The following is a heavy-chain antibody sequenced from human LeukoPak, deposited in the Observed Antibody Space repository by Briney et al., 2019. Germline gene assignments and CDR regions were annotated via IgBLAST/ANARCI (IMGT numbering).Heavy chain of an antibody. J-gene: IGHJ4*02. CDR2: INPSGGST. Sequence: ASVKVSCNASGYTFTSYYMHWVRQAPGQGLEWMGIINPSGGSTSYAQKFQGRVTMTRDMSTSTVYMELSSLRSEDTAVYYCARGLPSTMIVLGSYFDYWGQGTLVTVSS. V-gene: IGHV1-46*01. CDR3: ARGLPSTMIVLGSYFDY. D-gene: IGHD3-22*01. CDR1: GYTFTSYY.